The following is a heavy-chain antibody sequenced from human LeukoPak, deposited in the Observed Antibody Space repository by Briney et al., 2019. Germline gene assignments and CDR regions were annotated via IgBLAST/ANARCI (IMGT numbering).Heavy chain of an antibody. J-gene: IGHJ4*02. CDR2: IKHDGTDK. CDR1: GFPFSGHW. CDR3: ARVLNSGGYAYPGSLDY. Sequence: GGSLRLSCAASGFPFSGHWMDWVRQAPGKGLEWVANIKHDGTDKYYVDPVKGRFTISRDNAKSSVYLDMNNLRAEDMAVYYCARVLNSGGYAYPGSLDYWGQGTLVTVSS. D-gene: IGHD2-15*01. V-gene: IGHV3-7*01.